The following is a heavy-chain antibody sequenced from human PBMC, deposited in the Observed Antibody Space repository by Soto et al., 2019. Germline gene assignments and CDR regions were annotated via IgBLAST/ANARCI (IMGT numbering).Heavy chain of an antibody. D-gene: IGHD3-22*01. CDR1: GFTFSTYA. V-gene: IGHV3-30-3*01. CDR2: TSYDGSNK. CDR3: ARDLRYYDSSGYSRYFDY. Sequence: GGSLRLSCAASGFTFSTYAMHWVRQAPGKGLEWVAVTSYDGSNKYYADSVKGRFTISRDNSKNTLYLQMNSLRAEDTAVYYCARDLRYYDSSGYSRYFDYWGQGTLVTVSS. J-gene: IGHJ4*02.